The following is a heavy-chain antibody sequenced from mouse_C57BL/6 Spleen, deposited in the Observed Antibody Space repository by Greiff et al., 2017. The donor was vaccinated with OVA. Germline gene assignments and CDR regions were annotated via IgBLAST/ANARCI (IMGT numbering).Heavy chain of an antibody. Sequence: EVMLVESGGGLVKPGGSLKLSCAASGFTFSDYGMHWVRQAPEKGLEWVAYISSGSSTIYYADTVKGRFTISRDNAKNTLFLQMTSWRSEDTAMYYCARAWGYDYGGDFDYWGQGTTLTVSS. J-gene: IGHJ2*01. V-gene: IGHV5-17*01. CDR1: GFTFSDYG. CDR3: ARAWGYDYGGDFDY. D-gene: IGHD2-4*01. CDR2: ISSGSSTI.